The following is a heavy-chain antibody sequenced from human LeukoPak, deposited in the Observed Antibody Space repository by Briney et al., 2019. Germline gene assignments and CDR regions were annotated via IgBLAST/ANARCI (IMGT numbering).Heavy chain of an antibody. Sequence: PGGSLRLSCAASGFTFSSYSMNWVRQAPGKGLEWVSSISSSSSYIYYEDSVKGRFTISRDNAKNSLYLQMNSLRAEDTAVYYCARVITIVDDFWSGYRSDPLDYWGQGTLITVSS. CDR3: ARVITIVDDFWSGYRSDPLDY. J-gene: IGHJ4*02. D-gene: IGHD3-3*01. V-gene: IGHV3-21*01. CDR1: GFTFSSYS. CDR2: ISSSSSYI.